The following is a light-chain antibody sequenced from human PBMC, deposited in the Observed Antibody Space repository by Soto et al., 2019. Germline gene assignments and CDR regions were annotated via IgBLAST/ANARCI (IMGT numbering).Light chain of an antibody. CDR3: QQYNNWPPIT. V-gene: IGKV3-15*01. J-gene: IGKJ5*01. Sequence: EIVMTQSPATLSVSPWERATLSCRASQSISANLAWYHHKPGQPPRLLIYGASTRATGIPARFFGSGSGTEFTLTISSLRSEDFAVYYCQQYNNWPPITFGQGTRLEIK. CDR2: GAS. CDR1: QSISAN.